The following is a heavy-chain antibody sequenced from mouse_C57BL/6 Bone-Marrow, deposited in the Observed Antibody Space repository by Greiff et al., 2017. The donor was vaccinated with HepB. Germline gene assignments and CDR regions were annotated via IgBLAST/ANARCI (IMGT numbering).Heavy chain of an antibody. Sequence: EVKVEESGPGLVKPSQSLSLTCSVTGYSITSGYYWNWIRQFPGNKLEWMGYISYDGSNNYNPSLKNRISITRDTSKNQFFLKLNSVTTEDTATYYCAKDSFYFDYWGQGTTLTVSS. CDR3: AKDSFYFDY. CDR1: GYSITSGYY. V-gene: IGHV3-6*01. J-gene: IGHJ2*01. CDR2: ISYDGSN.